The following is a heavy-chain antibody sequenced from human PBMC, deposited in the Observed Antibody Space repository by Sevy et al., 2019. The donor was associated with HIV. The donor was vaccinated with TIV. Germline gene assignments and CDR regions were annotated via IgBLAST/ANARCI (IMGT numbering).Heavy chain of an antibody. Sequence: SETLSLTCTVSGGSVSSGSYYWSWIRQPPGKGLEWIGYIYYSGSTNYNPSPKSRVTISVDTSKNQFSLKLSSVTAADTAVYYCAFHRGGWFSSEYYFDYWGQGTLVTVSS. CDR2: IYYSGST. CDR3: AFHRGGWFSSEYYFDY. J-gene: IGHJ4*02. CDR1: GGSVSSGSYY. D-gene: IGHD3-10*01. V-gene: IGHV4-61*01.